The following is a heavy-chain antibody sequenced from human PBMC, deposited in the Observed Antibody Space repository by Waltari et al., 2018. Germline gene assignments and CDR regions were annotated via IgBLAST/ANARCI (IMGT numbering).Heavy chain of an antibody. D-gene: IGHD3-3*01. CDR3: ARLLGYDFWSENYYYYGMDV. CDR2: INPNSGGT. V-gene: IGHV1-2*02. J-gene: IGHJ6*02. Sequence: QVQLVQSGAEVKKPGSSVKVSCKASGGTFSSYAISWVRQAPGQGLEWMGGINPNSGGTNYAQKFQGRVTMTRDTSISTAYMELSRLRSDDTAVYYCARLLGYDFWSENYYYYGMDVWGQGTTVTVSS. CDR1: GGTFSSYA.